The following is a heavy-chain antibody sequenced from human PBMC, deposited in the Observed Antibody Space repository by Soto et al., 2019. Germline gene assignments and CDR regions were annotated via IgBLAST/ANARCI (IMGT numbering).Heavy chain of an antibody. CDR2: ISGSGGST. CDR3: AKAGGKIWQQLAHLLQVPPVDY. Sequence: GGSLRLSCAASGFTFSSYAMSWVRQAPGKGLEWVSAISGSGGSTYYADSVKGRFTISRDNSKNTLYLQMNSLRAEDTAVYYCAKAGGKIWQQLAHLLQVPPVDYWGQGTLVTVS. D-gene: IGHD6-13*01. J-gene: IGHJ4*02. V-gene: IGHV3-23*01. CDR1: GFTFSSYA.